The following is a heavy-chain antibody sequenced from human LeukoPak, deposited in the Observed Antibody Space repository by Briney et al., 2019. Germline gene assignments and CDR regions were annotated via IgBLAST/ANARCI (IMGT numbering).Heavy chain of an antibody. V-gene: IGHV1-24*01. J-gene: IGHJ4*02. CDR1: GYTLTELS. CDR2: FDPEDGET. CDR3: ATSSLPPVELSLPFDY. D-gene: IGHD3-16*02. Sequence: ASVKVSCKVSGYTLTELSMHWVRQAPGKGLEWMGGFDPEDGETIYAQKFQGRVTMTEDTSTDTAYMELSSLRSEDTAVYYCATSSLPPVELSLPFDYWGQGTLVTVSS.